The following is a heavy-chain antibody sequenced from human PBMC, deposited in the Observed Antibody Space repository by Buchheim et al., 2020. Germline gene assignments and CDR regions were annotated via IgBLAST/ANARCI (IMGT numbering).Heavy chain of an antibody. D-gene: IGHD6-19*01. CDR3: ARSPGDSSGWYSYYYYYYGMDV. CDR2: IYYSGST. Sequence: QVQLQESGPGLVKPSQTLSLTCTVSGGSISSGGYYWSWIRQHPGKGLEWIGYIYYSGSTYYNPSLTSRVTISVDTSQNQFSLKLSSVTAADTAVYYCARSPGDSSGWYSYYYYYYGMDVWGQGTT. CDR1: GGSISSGGYY. J-gene: IGHJ6*02. V-gene: IGHV4-31*03.